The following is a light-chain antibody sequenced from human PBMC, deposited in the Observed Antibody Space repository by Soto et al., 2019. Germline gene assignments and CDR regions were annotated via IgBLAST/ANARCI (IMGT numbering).Light chain of an antibody. CDR2: DAS. CDR1: QSVSSTY. J-gene: IGKJ5*01. V-gene: IGKV3-15*01. Sequence: EIVLTQSPCTLSLSQGERATLSFRASQSVSSTYLAWYQQKPGQAPRLLIYDASTRATVIPARFSGSGSGTEFTLTISSLQSEDFAVYYCQQYNDWPPITFGQGTRLEI. CDR3: QQYNDWPPIT.